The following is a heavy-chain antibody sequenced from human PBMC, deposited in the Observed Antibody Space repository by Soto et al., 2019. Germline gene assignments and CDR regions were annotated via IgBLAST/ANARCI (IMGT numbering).Heavy chain of an antibody. CDR1: GGSISTYDYS. V-gene: IGHV4-30-2*01. CDR2: VYHTGKT. Sequence: QLQLQESGSGLVQPSQTLSLTCTASGGSISTYDYSWSWIGQPPGGGLEWIGSVYHTGKTYFIPSLKSRVTMSLDKSKNQFSLNLTSVTAADTALYYCARERTIFGIAPGGGMDVWGQGTTVTVSS. CDR3: ARERTIFGIAPGGGMDV. D-gene: IGHD3-3*01. J-gene: IGHJ6*02.